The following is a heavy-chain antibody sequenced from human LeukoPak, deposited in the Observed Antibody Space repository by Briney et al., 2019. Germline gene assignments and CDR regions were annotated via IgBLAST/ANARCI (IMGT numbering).Heavy chain of an antibody. J-gene: IGHJ4*02. Sequence: PGGSLRLSCAASGFTFSSYGMHWVRQAPGKGLEWVAFIRYDGSNKYYADSVKGRFTISRDNSKNTLYLQMNSLRAEDTAVYYCASPDKYYFDYWGQGTLVTVSS. CDR1: GFTFSSYG. V-gene: IGHV3-30*02. CDR3: ASPDKYYFDY. CDR2: IRYDGSNK. D-gene: IGHD3-22*01.